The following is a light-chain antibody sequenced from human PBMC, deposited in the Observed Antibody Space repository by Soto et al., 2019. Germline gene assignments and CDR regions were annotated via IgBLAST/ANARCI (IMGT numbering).Light chain of an antibody. CDR3: QQLLSYPIT. CDR2: AAS. CDR1: KGISSY. J-gene: IGKJ5*01. V-gene: IGKV1-9*01. Sequence: DIQLTQSPSFLSASVGDRVTTTCPASKGISSYLAWYQQKPGKATKLLIYAASTLQSGVPLRVSGRGSGTSVTLTISSLQTEDFATYYCQQLLSYPITFGQGTRLEIK.